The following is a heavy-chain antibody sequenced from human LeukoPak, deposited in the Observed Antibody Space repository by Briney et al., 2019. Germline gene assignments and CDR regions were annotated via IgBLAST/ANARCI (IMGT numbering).Heavy chain of an antibody. CDR2: ISSDGSDI. CDR1: GFTFSLYY. D-gene: IGHD2/OR15-2a*01. Sequence: PGGSLRLSCVDSGFTFSLYYMHWVRQAPGKGLVWVSCISSDGSDIKYADSVKGRFTISRDNAKNTLYLQMNSLRAEDTAVYYCARDWYYAIDFWGRGALVTVSS. V-gene: IGHV3-74*01. J-gene: IGHJ2*01. CDR3: ARDWYYAIDF.